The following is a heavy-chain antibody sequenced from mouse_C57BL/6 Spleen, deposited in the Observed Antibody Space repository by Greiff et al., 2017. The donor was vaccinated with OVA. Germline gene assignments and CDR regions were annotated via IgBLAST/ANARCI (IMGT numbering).Heavy chain of an antibody. Sequence: EVQVVASGGGLVQPGGSLSLSCAASGFTFTDYYMSWVRQPPGKALEWLGFIRNKANGYTTEYSASVKGRFTISRDNSQSILYLQMNALRAEDSATYYCARYRGPMDYWGQGTSVTVSS. J-gene: IGHJ4*01. CDR2: IRNKANGYTT. V-gene: IGHV7-3*01. CDR3: ARYRGPMDY. CDR1: GFTFTDYY.